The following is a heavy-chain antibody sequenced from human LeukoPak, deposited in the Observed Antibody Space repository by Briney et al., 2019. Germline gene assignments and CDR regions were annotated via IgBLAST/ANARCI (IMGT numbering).Heavy chain of an antibody. J-gene: IGHJ4*02. CDR3: ATVPRYDYVWGSYRFEY. Sequence: ASVKVSCKVSGYTLTELSMHWVRQAPGKGLEWMGGFDPEDGETIYAQKFQGRVTMTEDTSTDTAYMELSSLRSEDTAVYYCATVPRYDYVWGSYRFEYWGQGNLVTVSS. V-gene: IGHV1-24*01. CDR1: GYTLTELS. D-gene: IGHD3-16*02. CDR2: FDPEDGET.